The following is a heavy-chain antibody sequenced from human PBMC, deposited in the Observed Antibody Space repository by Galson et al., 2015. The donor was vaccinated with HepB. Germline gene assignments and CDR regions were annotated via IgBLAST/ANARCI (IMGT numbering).Heavy chain of an antibody. CDR1: GYTFTGYY. J-gene: IGHJ5*02. D-gene: IGHD6-13*01. Sequence: SVKVSCKASGYTFTGYYMHWVRQAPGQGLEWMGWINPNSGGTNYAQKFQGWVTMTRDTSISTAYMELSRLRSDDTAVYYCARGGVLAAAGTGWFDPWGQGTLVTVSS. V-gene: IGHV1-2*04. CDR2: INPNSGGT. CDR3: ARGGVLAAAGTGWFDP.